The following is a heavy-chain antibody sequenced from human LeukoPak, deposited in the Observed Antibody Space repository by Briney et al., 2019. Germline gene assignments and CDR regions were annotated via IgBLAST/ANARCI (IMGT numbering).Heavy chain of an antibody. CDR2: ISSSSSYI. V-gene: IGHV3-21*01. CDR3: ARVTGGGSYFYLLGDAFDI. D-gene: IGHD1-26*01. CDR1: GFTFITYA. Sequence: PGGSLRLSCVASGFTFITYAMSWVRQAPGKGLEWVSSISSSSSYIYYADSVKGRFTISRDNAKNSLYLQMNSLRAEDTAVYYCARVTGGGSYFYLLGDAFDIWGQGTMVTVSS. J-gene: IGHJ3*02.